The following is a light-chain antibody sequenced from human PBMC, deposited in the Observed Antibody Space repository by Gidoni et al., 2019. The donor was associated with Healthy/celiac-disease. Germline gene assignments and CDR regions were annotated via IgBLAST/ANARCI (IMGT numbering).Light chain of an antibody. V-gene: IGKV3-11*01. Sequence: EIVLTQSPATLSLSPGERATLSCRASQSVSSYLAWYQQQPVQAPRLLIYDASNRATGSPARFSGSGSGTDFTLTISSLEPEDFAVYYCQQRSNWPPYTFGQGTKLEIK. J-gene: IGKJ2*01. CDR3: QQRSNWPPYT. CDR2: DAS. CDR1: QSVSSY.